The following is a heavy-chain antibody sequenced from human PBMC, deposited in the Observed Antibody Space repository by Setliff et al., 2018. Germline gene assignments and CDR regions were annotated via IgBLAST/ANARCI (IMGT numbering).Heavy chain of an antibody. V-gene: IGHV4-38-2*01. D-gene: IGHD5-12*01. J-gene: IGHJ4*02. CDR3: ARVGGLLVATMPFDY. CDR1: GFSITNGYY. Sequence: SETLSLTCAVSGFSITNGYYWGWIRQSPGKQLEWIGNIFQSGITFYNPSLKSRVTISLDPSQNQFSLRLRSVTAADTAVYFCARVGGLLVATMPFDYWGPGTLVTVSS. CDR2: IFQSGIT.